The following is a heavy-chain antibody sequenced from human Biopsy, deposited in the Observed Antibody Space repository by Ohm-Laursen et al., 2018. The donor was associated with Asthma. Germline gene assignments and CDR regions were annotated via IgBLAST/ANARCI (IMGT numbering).Heavy chain of an antibody. Sequence: TLSLTCTFSGGSISSRPSYWGWLRQPPGKGLGWIASFSASGTSYFNASLKSRVTTSVDMSKNQLSLRLTSVTAADTAVYFCARHGPTNYRLDSWGQGSLVIVSS. CDR2: FSASGTS. J-gene: IGHJ1*01. D-gene: IGHD4/OR15-4a*01. V-gene: IGHV4-39*01. CDR3: ARHGPTNYRLDS. CDR1: GGSISSRPSY.